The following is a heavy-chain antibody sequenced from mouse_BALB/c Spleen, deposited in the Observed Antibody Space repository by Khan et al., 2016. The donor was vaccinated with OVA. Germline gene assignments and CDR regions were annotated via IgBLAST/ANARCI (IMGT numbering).Heavy chain of an antibody. J-gene: IGHJ4*01. V-gene: IGHV3-2*02. CDR1: GYSITSDYA. D-gene: IGHD2-3*01. Sequence: EVQLQESGPGLVKPSQSLSLTCTVTGYSITSDYAWNWIRQFPGNKSEWMGYISYSGSTNYNPSLKSRISITRDTSKNQFFLQLNSVTTEDTATYYCARDGSRYNYAMDYWGQGTSVTVSS. CDR2: ISYSGST. CDR3: ARDGSRYNYAMDY.